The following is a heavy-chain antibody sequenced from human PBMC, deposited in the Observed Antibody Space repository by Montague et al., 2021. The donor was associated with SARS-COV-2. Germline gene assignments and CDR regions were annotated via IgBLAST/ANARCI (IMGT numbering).Heavy chain of an antibody. CDR1: GGSISSSSYY. D-gene: IGHD6-19*01. V-gene: IGHV4-39*01. J-gene: IGHJ4*02. CDR2: IYYSGST. Sequence: SETLSLTRTVSGGSISSSSYYWGWIRQPPGKGLEWIGSIYYSGSTYYNPSLKSPVTISVDTSKNQFSLKLSSVTAADTAVYYCARQRRGGLVSTPRFFDYWGQGTLVTVSS. CDR3: ARQRRGGLVSTPRFFDY.